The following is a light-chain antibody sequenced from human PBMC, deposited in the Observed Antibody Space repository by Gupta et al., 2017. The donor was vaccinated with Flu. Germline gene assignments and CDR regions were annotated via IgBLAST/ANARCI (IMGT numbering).Light chain of an antibody. J-gene: IGKJ2*03. Sequence: EIVLTQSPGTLSLSPGERVTLSCRASQSVTSSYLAWYQQKYGQAPRLLIYGASSRATGVPDKFTGSGSGTDFTLSISRLEPEDFAVYYCQQYGTSPLYSFGQGTKLEIK. CDR3: QQYGTSPLYS. CDR2: GAS. CDR1: QSVTSSY. V-gene: IGKV3-20*01.